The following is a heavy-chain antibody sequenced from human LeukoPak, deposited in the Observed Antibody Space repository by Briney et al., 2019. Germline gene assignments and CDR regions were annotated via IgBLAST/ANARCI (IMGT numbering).Heavy chain of an antibody. CDR2: IYYSGST. CDR1: GGSISSYY. Sequence: PSETLSLTCTVSGGSISSYYWSWIRQPPGKGLEWIGYIYYSGSTNYNPSLTSRVTISVDTSKNQFSLKLSSVTAADTAVYYCARVWFGELLYNWFDPWGQGTLVTASS. J-gene: IGHJ5*02. CDR3: ARVWFGELLYNWFDP. D-gene: IGHD3-10*01. V-gene: IGHV4-59*01.